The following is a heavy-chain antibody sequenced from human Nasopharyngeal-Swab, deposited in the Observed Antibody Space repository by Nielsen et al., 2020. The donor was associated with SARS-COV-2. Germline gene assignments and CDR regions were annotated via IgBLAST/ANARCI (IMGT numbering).Heavy chain of an antibody. J-gene: IGHJ4*02. Sequence: SETLSLTCTVSGGSISSSSYYWGWIRQPPGKGLEWIGSIYYSGNTYYNPSLKSRLTVSVDTSKNQFSLKLSSVTAADTAVYYCARLRWFGEMGDYWGQGTPVTVSS. CDR3: ARLRWFGEMGDY. CDR2: IYYSGNT. D-gene: IGHD3-10*01. CDR1: GGSISSSSYY. V-gene: IGHV4-39*01.